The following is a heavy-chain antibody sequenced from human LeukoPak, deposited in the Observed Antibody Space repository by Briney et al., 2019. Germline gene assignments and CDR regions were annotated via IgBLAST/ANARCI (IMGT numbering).Heavy chain of an antibody. Sequence: SETLSLTCSVSGYSISSDYYWGWIRQPPGKGLEWIGSIYHSGSTYYNPSLKSRVTMSVDTSKNQFSLKLSSVTAADTAVYYCARDSGTTGEVKFDPWGQGTLVTVSS. CDR2: IYHSGST. D-gene: IGHD3-10*01. CDR1: GYSISSDYY. CDR3: ARDSGTTGEVKFDP. J-gene: IGHJ5*02. V-gene: IGHV4-38-2*02.